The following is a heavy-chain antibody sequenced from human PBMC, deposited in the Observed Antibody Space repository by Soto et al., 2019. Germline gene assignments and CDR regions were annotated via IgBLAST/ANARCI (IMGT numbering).Heavy chain of an antibody. V-gene: IGHV1-3*01. D-gene: IGHD3-3*01. CDR2: INAGNGNT. Sequence: ASVKVSFKASGYTFTSYAMHWVRQAPGQRLEWMGWINAGNGNTKYSQKFQGRVTITRDTSASTAYMELSSLRSEDTDVYYCERDHGYDFWRGYLPFFDYWGQGTLVTVTS. CDR1: GYTFTSYA. CDR3: ERDHGYDFWRGYLPFFDY. J-gene: IGHJ4*02.